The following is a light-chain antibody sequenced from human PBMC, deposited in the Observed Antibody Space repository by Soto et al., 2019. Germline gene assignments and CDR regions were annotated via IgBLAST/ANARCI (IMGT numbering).Light chain of an antibody. V-gene: IGLV2-14*01. CDR3: SSYTTSYFYV. J-gene: IGLJ1*01. Sequence: QSVLTQPASVSGSPGQSITISCTGSGRDIGAYDYVSWYQQHPGKAPKLLIYGVKNRPSRVSYRFSASKSAFTASLTISGLQAEDEAHYYCSSYTTSYFYVFGHGTKVTVL. CDR1: GRDIGAYDY. CDR2: GVK.